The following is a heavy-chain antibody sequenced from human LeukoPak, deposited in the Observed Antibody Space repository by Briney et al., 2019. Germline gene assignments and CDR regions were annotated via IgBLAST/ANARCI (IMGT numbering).Heavy chain of an antibody. CDR2: INPDGSQR. D-gene: IGHD2-21*01. CDR1: GFTFSNSY. CDR3: ARDPAYGALDI. J-gene: IGHJ3*02. Sequence: GGSLRLSCAASGFTFSNSYMSWVRQAPGKGLEWVAIINPDGSQRSFVDSVKGRFAISRDNARNSLFLQMNGLSAEDTAVYYCARDPAYGALDIWGQGTTVTVSS. V-gene: IGHV3-7*01.